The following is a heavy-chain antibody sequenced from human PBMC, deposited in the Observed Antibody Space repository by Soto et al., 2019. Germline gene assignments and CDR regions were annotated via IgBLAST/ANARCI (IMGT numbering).Heavy chain of an antibody. CDR2: IIPIFGTA. D-gene: IGHD2-2*01. J-gene: IGHJ6*02. CDR1: GGTFSSYA. V-gene: IGHV1-69*12. CDR3: ARPVPAAGYYYGMDV. Sequence: QVQLVQSGAEVKKPGSSVKVSYKASGGTFSSYAISWVRQAPGQGLEWMGGIIPIFGTANYAQKFQGRVTITAAESTSTAYMELSRLRSEDTAVYYCARPVPAAGYYYGMDVWGQGTTVTVSS.